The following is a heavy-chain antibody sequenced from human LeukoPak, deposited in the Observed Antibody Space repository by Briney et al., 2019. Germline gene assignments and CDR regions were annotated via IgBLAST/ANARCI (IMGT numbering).Heavy chain of an antibody. CDR1: GDSVSSNSAA. V-gene: IGHV6-1*01. D-gene: IGHD4-23*01. CDR2: TYYRSKWYN. Sequence: SQTLSLTCAISGDSVSSNSAAWNWLRQSPSRGLEWLGRTYYRSKWYNDYAVSVKSRITINPDTSKNQFSLRLNSVTPEDTAVYYCARVSTVVTPGGFDYWGQGTLVTVSS. J-gene: IGHJ4*02. CDR3: ARVSTVVTPGGFDY.